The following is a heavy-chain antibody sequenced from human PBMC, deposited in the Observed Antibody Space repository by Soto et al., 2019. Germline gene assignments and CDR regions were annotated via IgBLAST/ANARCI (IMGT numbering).Heavy chain of an antibody. CDR3: ARSMTTVTTDGAFDI. CDR2: IYPGDSDT. J-gene: IGHJ3*02. CDR1: AYSFTSYW. V-gene: IGHV5-51*01. D-gene: IGHD4-4*01. Sequence: PGESLKISCKGSAYSFTSYWIGWVRQMPGKGLKWMGIIYPGDSDTRYSPSFQGQVTISADKSINTAYLQWSSLKASDTAMYYCARSMTTVTTDGAFDIWGQGAMVTVSS.